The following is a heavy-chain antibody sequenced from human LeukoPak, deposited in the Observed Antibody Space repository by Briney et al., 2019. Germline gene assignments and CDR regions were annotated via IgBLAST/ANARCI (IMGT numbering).Heavy chain of an antibody. CDR1: GFTFSGYW. V-gene: IGHV3-7*05. CDR3: ARGGFTYGY. Sequence: PGGSLRLSCAASGFTFSGYWMTWVRQAPGKWLEWVANIKEDGSETYYVDSLKGRFTISRDNAMNSLYLQMNSLGAEDTAVYYCARGGFTYGYWGQGTQVTVSS. D-gene: IGHD2-8*01. CDR2: IKEDGSET. J-gene: IGHJ4*02.